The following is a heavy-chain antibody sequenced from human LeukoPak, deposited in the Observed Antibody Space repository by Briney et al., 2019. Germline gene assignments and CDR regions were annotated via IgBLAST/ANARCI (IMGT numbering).Heavy chain of an antibody. J-gene: IGHJ4*02. D-gene: IGHD6-13*01. CDR2: IYSGGST. Sequence: GGSLRLSCAASGFTVSSNYMSWVRQAPGKGLQWVSVIYSGGSTHHADSVKGRFTISRDNSKNTLYLQMNNLRAEDTAVYYCARGGSSLNFDYWGQGTLVTVSS. V-gene: IGHV3-53*01. CDR3: ARGGSSLNFDY. CDR1: GFTVSSNY.